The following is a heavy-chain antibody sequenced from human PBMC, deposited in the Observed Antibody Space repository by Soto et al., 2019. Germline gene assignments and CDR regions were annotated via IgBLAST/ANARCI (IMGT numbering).Heavy chain of an antibody. J-gene: IGHJ6*02. V-gene: IGHV1-2*02. Sequence: AAVEVSCTASGYPLTDYYIHWVRQAPGQGPEWLGRINSKRGDTHYPQSVQGRVTWTRDTSLSTAYMELSGLRSDDTAIYYCARDYADSSGRYFFFYGMDVWGQGTTVTVAS. CDR1: GYPLTDYY. CDR2: INSKRGDT. CDR3: ARDYADSSGRYFFFYGMDV. D-gene: IGHD3-22*01.